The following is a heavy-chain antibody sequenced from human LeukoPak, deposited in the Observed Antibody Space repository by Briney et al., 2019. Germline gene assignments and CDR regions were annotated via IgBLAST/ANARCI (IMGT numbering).Heavy chain of an antibody. J-gene: IGHJ4*02. D-gene: IGHD3-10*01. V-gene: IGHV1-69*01. CDR2: IIPIFGTA. CDR3: ARGDYYYGSGSNDY. Sequence: SVKVSCKASGGTFSSYAISWVRQAPGQGLEWMGGIIPIFGTANYAQKFQGRVTITADESTSTAYMELSSLRSEDTAVYYCARGDYYYGSGSNDYWGQGTLVTISS. CDR1: GGTFSSYA.